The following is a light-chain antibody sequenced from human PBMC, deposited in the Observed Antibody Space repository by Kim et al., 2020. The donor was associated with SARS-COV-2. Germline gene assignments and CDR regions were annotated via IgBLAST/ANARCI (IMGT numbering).Light chain of an antibody. CDR2: DAS. Sequence: VSPGGRATLSCRASQSVGSILAWYQQRPGQPPRLLIYDASTRATGIPARFSGSGSGTEFTLTISSLQSEDFAVYYCQQCNNWPSTFGQGTKVDIK. J-gene: IGKJ1*01. CDR3: QQCNNWPST. CDR1: QSVGSI. V-gene: IGKV3-15*01.